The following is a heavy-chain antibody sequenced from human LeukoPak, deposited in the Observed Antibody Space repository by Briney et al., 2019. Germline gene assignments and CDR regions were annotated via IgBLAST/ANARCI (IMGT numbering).Heavy chain of an antibody. V-gene: IGHV3-53*01. Sequence: PGGSLRLSCAASGFTVSSNYMSWVRQAPGKGLEWVSVIYSGGSTYYADSVKGRFTISRDNSKSTLYLQMNSLGAEDTAVYYCAREAPAGDYAIDYWGQGTLVTVSS. CDR1: GFTVSSNY. D-gene: IGHD4-17*01. CDR3: AREAPAGDYAIDY. CDR2: IYSGGST. J-gene: IGHJ4*02.